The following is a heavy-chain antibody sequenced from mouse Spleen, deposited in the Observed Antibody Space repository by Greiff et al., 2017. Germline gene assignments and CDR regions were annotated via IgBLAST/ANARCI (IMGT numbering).Heavy chain of an antibody. CDR3: ARAYSWFAY. V-gene: IGHV1-82*01. J-gene: IGHJ3*01. CDR1: GYAFSSSW. D-gene: IGHD2-10*01. Sequence: VKVVESGPELVKPGASVKISCKASGYAFSSSWMNWVKQRPGKGLEWIGRIYPGDGDTNYNGKFKGKATLTADKSSSTAYMQLSSLTSEDSAVYFCARAYSWFAYWGQGTLVTVSA. CDR2: IYPGDGDT.